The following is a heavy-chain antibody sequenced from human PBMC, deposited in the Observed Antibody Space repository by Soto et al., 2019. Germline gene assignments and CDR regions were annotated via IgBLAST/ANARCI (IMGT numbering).Heavy chain of an antibody. V-gene: IGHV4-34*01. CDR2: INDRGSI. CDR1: GGSFSGYY. D-gene: IGHD3-9*01. CDR3: ARESHDILTGPPWVGYFDL. J-gene: IGHJ2*01. Sequence: QVQLQQWGAGPLRPLETLSLTCGVSGGSFSGYYWAWIRQSPGKGLEWIGEINDRGSINYNPSLKSRVSISVDTSKNHYSLDLRFVTAADTAVYYCARESHDILTGPPWVGYFDLWCRGTLVTVSS.